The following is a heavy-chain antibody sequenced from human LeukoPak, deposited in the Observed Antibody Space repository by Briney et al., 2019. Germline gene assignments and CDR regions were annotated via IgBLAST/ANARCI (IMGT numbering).Heavy chain of an antibody. Sequence: PGGSLRLSCAASGFTFSSYGMHWVRQAPGKGLEWVAFIRYDGSNKYYADSVKGRFTISRDNSKNTLYLQMNSLRAEDTAVYYCAKVGPRIAAAGTGYYYYGMDVWGQGTTVTVSS. CDR1: GFTFSSYG. CDR2: IRYDGSNK. V-gene: IGHV3-30*02. D-gene: IGHD6-13*01. CDR3: AKVGPRIAAAGTGYYYYGMDV. J-gene: IGHJ6*02.